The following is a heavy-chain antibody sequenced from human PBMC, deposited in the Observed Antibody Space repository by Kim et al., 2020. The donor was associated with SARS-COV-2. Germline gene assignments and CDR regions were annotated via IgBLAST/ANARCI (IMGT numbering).Heavy chain of an antibody. CDR1: GGSISSGDYY. V-gene: IGHV4-30-4*01. Sequence: SETLSLTCTVSGGSISSGDYYWSWIRQPPGKGLEWIGYIYYSGSTYYNPSLKSRVTISVDTSKNQFSLKLSSVTAADTAVYYCARGGVATIRSFDYWGQGTLVTVSS. D-gene: IGHD5-12*01. J-gene: IGHJ4*02. CDR2: IYYSGST. CDR3: ARGGVATIRSFDY.